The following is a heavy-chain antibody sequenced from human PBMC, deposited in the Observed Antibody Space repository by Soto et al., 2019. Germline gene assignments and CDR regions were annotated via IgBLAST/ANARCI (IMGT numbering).Heavy chain of an antibody. D-gene: IGHD2-15*01. V-gene: IGHV4-31*03. CDR2: IFHSGST. Sequence: SETLSLTCTVSGDSISSGNYYWTWIRQPPGKGLEWLGYIFHSGSTLYNPSLRGRLTLSADTSRNQLSLYLTSVTAADTAVYYCVRGGIAGHWFDPWGQGTLVTVSS. CDR3: VRGGIAGHWFDP. CDR1: GDSISSGNYY. J-gene: IGHJ5*02.